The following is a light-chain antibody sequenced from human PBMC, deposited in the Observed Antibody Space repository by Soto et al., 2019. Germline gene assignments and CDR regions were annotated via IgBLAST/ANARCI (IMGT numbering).Light chain of an antibody. CDR3: QAWDSSTDVV. CDR1: KLGDKY. J-gene: IGLJ2*01. Sequence: SYELTQPPSVSVSPGQTASITCSGDKLGDKYTCWYQQKPGQSPVLVIYQHSQRPSGIPERFSGSNSGNTGTLTISGTQAMDEADYYCQAWDSSTDVVFGGGTKLTVL. V-gene: IGLV3-1*01. CDR2: QHS.